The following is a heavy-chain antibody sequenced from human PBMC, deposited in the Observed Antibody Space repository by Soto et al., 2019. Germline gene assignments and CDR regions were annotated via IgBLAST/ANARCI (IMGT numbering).Heavy chain of an antibody. J-gene: IGHJ6*02. CDR1: GFSLSTSGVG. CDR3: AHPRVSYYYYGMDV. Sequence: QITLKESGPTLVKPTQTLTLTCTFSGFSLSTSGVGVGWIRQPPGKALEWLALIYWDDDKRYSPSLKSRLTIHQDTSKNQVVLTMTNLDPVDTATYYCAHPRVSYYYYGMDVWGQGTTVTVSS. V-gene: IGHV2-5*02. CDR2: IYWDDDK.